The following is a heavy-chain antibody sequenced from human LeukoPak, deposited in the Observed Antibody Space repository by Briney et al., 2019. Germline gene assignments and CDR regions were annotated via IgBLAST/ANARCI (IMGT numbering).Heavy chain of an antibody. Sequence: GGSLRLSCAASGFTFSSYGMHWVRQAPGKGLEWVSVIYSGGSTYYADSVKGRFTISRHNSKNTLYLQMNSLRAEDTAVYYCARVPAAGTQGDYWGQGTLVTVSS. CDR1: GFTFSSYG. CDR3: ARVPAAGTQGDY. V-gene: IGHV3-53*04. CDR2: IYSGGST. D-gene: IGHD6-13*01. J-gene: IGHJ4*02.